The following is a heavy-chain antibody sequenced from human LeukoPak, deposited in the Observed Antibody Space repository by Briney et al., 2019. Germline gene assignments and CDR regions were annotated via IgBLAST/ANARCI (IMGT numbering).Heavy chain of an antibody. Sequence: SETLSLTCTVSGYSISSGYSWGWIRQPPGKGLEWIGSIYHIGSSYYNPSLRSRVTISVDTSKNQFSLKLSSVTAADTAVYYCARVDGKYYDILTGPYGKGDDAFDIWGQGTMVTVSS. CDR2: IYHIGSS. J-gene: IGHJ3*02. V-gene: IGHV4-38-2*02. CDR3: ARVDGKYYDILTGPYGKGDDAFDI. D-gene: IGHD3-9*01. CDR1: GYSISSGYS.